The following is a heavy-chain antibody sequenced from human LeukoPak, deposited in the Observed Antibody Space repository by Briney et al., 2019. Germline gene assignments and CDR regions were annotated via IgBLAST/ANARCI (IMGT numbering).Heavy chain of an antibody. V-gene: IGHV1-69*13. CDR1: GGTFSSYA. J-gene: IGHJ6*03. CDR3: ACYTVKDYYYYYMDV. D-gene: IGHD2-2*02. CDR2: IIPIFGTA. Sequence: GASVKVSCKASGGTFSSYANSWVRQAPGQGLEWMGGIIPIFGTANYAQKFQGRVTITADESTSTAYMELSSLRSEDTAVYYCACYTVKDYYYYYMDVWGKGTTVTVSS.